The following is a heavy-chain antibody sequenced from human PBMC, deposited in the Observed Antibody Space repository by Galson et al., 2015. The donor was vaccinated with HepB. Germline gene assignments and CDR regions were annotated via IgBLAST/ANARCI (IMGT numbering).Heavy chain of an antibody. Sequence: SLRLSCAASGFTFSAYGMHWVRQAPGKGLEWVAVISFDGSIKYYADSVKGRFTISRVNSKNTLYLQMNSLRAEDTAVYYCAKEGYDFTFDYWGQGTLVTVSS. V-gene: IGHV3-30*18. D-gene: IGHD3-3*01. CDR1: GFTFSAYG. J-gene: IGHJ4*02. CDR3: AKEGYDFTFDY. CDR2: ISFDGSIK.